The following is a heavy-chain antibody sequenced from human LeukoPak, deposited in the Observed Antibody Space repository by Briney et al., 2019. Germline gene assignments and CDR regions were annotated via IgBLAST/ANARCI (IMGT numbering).Heavy chain of an antibody. D-gene: IGHD2-2*01. Sequence: ASVKVSCKASGYTFTGYYMHWVRQAPGQGLGWMGWINPNSGGTNYAQKFQGRVTMTRDTSISTAYMELSRLRSDDTAVYYCARVPVVPAAYYYYSGMDGGGQGTTVNVDS. CDR3: ARVPVVPAAYYYYSGMDG. CDR1: GYTFTGYY. J-gene: IGHJ6*01. CDR2: INPNSGGT. V-gene: IGHV1-2*02.